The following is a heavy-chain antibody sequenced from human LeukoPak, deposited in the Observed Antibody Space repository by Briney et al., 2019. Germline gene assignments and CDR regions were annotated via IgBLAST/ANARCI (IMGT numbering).Heavy chain of an antibody. CDR1: GFTFSSYA. J-gene: IGHJ4*02. V-gene: IGHV3-23*01. D-gene: IGHD2-15*01. CDR2: ISGSGGST. Sequence: GGSLRLSCAASGFTFSSYAMSWVRQAPGKGLEWVSAISGSGGSTYYADSMKGRFTISRDNSKNTLYLQMNSLRAEDTAVYYCAKDNGYCSGGSCLRNTYYFDYWGQGTLVTVSS. CDR3: AKDNGYCSGGSCLRNTYYFDY.